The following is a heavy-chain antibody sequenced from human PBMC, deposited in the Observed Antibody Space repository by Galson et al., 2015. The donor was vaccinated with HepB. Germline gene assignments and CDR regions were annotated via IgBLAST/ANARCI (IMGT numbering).Heavy chain of an antibody. D-gene: IGHD4-23*01. CDR3: AKDYRDCGGGGFDY. Sequence: SLRLSCAASGFTFDDYAMHWVRQAPGKGLEWVSGISWNSGSIGYVDSVKGRFTISRDNAKNSLYLQMNSLRAEDTALYYCAKDYRDCGGGGFDYWGQGTLVTVSS. V-gene: IGHV3-9*01. CDR1: GFTFDDYA. CDR2: ISWNSGSI. J-gene: IGHJ4*02.